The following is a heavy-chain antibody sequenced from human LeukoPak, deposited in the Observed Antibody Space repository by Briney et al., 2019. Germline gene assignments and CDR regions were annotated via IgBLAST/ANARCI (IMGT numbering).Heavy chain of an antibody. Sequence: PGGSLRLSCAASGFTFSSYSMNWVRQAPGKGLEWVSYISSGSSTIYYADSVKGRFTISRDNAKNSLYLQMNSLRAEDTAVYYCAAGGLLLWFGELLAPLDYWGQGTLVTVSS. CDR3: AAGGLLLWFGELLAPLDY. J-gene: IGHJ4*02. V-gene: IGHV3-48*01. CDR2: ISSGSSTI. CDR1: GFTFSSYS. D-gene: IGHD3-10*01.